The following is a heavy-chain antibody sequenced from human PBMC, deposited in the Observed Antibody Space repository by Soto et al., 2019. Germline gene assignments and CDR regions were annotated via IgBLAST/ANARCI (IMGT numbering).Heavy chain of an antibody. J-gene: IGHJ6*03. CDR2: IWYDGSNK. CDR1: GFTFSSYG. V-gene: IGHV3-33*01. D-gene: IGHD3-10*01. Sequence: GGSLRLSCAASGFTFSSYGMHWVRQAPGKGLEWVAVIWYDGSNKYYADSVKGRFTISRDNSKNKLYLQMNSLKAEDTAVYYCARETYYYGSGSYSGTTKYLVSRYMDVWGKGTTVTVSS. CDR3: ARETYYYGSGSYSGTTKYLVSRYMDV.